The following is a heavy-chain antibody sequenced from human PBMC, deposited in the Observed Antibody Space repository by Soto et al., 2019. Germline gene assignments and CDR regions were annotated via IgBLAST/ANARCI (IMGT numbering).Heavy chain of an antibody. V-gene: IGHV5-51*01. CDR2: IYPGDSDT. Sequence: PGESLKISCKGSGYSFTSYWIGWVRQMPGKGLEWMGIIYPGDSDTRYSPSFQGQVTISADKSISTAYLQWSSLKASDTAMYYCARGYCSGGSCYGVPDAFDIWGQGTMVTVSS. CDR1: GYSFTSYW. J-gene: IGHJ3*02. CDR3: ARGYCSGGSCYGVPDAFDI. D-gene: IGHD2-15*01.